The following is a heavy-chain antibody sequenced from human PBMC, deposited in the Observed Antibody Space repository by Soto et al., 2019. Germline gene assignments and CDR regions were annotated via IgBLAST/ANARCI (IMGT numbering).Heavy chain of an antibody. D-gene: IGHD4-4*01. CDR1: GYTFTSYG. J-gene: IGHJ4*02. CDR2: ISAYNGNT. CDR3: AIVRLVITVTTVDD. V-gene: IGHV1-18*01. Sequence: ASVKVSCKASGYTFTSYGISWVRQAPGQGLEWMGWISAYNGNTNYAQKLQGRVTMTTDTSTSTAYMELRSLRSDDTAVYYCAIVRLVITVTTVDDWGQGTRDTVAS.